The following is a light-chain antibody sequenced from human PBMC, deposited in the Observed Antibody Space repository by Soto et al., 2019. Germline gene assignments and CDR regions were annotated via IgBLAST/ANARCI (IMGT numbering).Light chain of an antibody. CDR1: SSDIGGYKD. J-gene: IGLJ1*01. Sequence: QSVLTQPASVSGSPGQSITISCTGTSSDIGGYKDVSWYQQHPGKAPQVLIFEVSYRPYGISNRFSGSKSGNVASLTISGLQAEDEADYYCCSYRSGTSPYYVFGTGTKV. CDR2: EVS. CDR3: CSYRSGTSPYYV. V-gene: IGLV2-14*03.